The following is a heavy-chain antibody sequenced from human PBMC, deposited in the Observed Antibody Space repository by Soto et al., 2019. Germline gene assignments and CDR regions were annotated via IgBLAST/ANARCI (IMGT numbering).Heavy chain of an antibody. CDR1: GYTFTSYG. CDR2: ISAYNGNT. Sequence: ASVKGSFKGSGYTFTSYGISWVRQAPGQGLEWMGWISAYNGNTNYAQKLQGRVTMTTDTSTSTAYMELRSLRSDDTAVYYCARGSSYYDSSGYYYGGVPFDYWGQGTLVTVSS. CDR3: ARGSSYYDSSGYYYGGVPFDY. J-gene: IGHJ4*02. V-gene: IGHV1-18*01. D-gene: IGHD3-22*01.